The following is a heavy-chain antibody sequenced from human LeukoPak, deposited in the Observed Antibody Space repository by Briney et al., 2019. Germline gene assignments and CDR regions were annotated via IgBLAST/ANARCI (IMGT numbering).Heavy chain of an antibody. J-gene: IGHJ5*02. V-gene: IGHV1-8*01. D-gene: IGHD4-23*01. Sequence: ASVKVSCKASGYTFTSYDTNWVRQATGQGLEWMGWMNPNSGNTGYAQKFQGRVTMTRDTSISTAYMELSSLTSEDTAVYFCARSNHGGKRWFDPWGQGTLVIVSS. CDR3: ARSNHGGKRWFDP. CDR1: GYTFTSYD. CDR2: MNPNSGNT.